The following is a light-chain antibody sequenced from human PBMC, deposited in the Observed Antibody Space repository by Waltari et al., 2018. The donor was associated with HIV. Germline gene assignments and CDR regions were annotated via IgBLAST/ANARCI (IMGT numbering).Light chain of an antibody. V-gene: IGKV3-20*01. CDR1: QSVSSNL. J-gene: IGKJ1*01. Sequence: EIVLKESPGTLSWYLGVGVTLACRSSQSVSSNLFAWYQPKPGQAPRLLIYDASRRATDIPARFKGSGSGTNFTLTIDRLEPEDFAVYYCQQYGGSPETFGQGTKVEIK. CDR3: QQYGGSPET. CDR2: DAS.